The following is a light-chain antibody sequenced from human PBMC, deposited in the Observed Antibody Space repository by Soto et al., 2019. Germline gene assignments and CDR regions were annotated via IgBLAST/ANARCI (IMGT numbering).Light chain of an antibody. CDR2: GAS. J-gene: IGKJ4*01. V-gene: IGKV3-20*01. CDR1: HTVNNSY. Sequence: VLTQSPVTMSLSPVERATLSCRVSHTVNNSYLAWYQHKPGQAPRLLIYGASSRATGIPDRFSGSGSGTDFTLTISRLEPEDFAVYYCQQYCSSPLTFGGGTKVDIK. CDR3: QQYCSSPLT.